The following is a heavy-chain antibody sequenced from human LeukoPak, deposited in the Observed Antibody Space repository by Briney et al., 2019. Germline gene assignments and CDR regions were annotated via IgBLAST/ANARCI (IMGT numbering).Heavy chain of an antibody. V-gene: IGHV3-48*03. Sequence: GGSLRLSCAASGFIFSSCMNWVRQAPGKGLEWVSYISNSGTRIYYADSVKGRFTISRDNAKNSLYLQMNSLRAEDTAVYYCVDLGESTVARAEWGQGTLVTVSS. CDR3: VDLGESTVARAE. D-gene: IGHD3-10*01. CDR2: ISNSGTRI. CDR1: GFIFSSC. J-gene: IGHJ4*02.